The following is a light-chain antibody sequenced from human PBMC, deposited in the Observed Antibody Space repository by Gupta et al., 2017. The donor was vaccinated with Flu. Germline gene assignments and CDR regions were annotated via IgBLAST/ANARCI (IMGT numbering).Light chain of an antibody. CDR1: SGNIASQY. Sequence: NFVLTQPHSVSESPGKTVTISCSRSSGNIASQYVQWYQQHPGGFPTTVIYEDSQRPSGVPDRFSGSFDTSSNSASLTISGLQIEDEADYYCQSYDDNNRWVFGGGTKLTVL. CDR3: QSYDDNNRWV. J-gene: IGLJ3*02. CDR2: EDS. V-gene: IGLV6-57*01.